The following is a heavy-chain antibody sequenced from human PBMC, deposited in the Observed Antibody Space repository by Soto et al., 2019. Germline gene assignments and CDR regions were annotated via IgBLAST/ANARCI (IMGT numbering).Heavy chain of an antibody. J-gene: IGHJ4*01. CDR2: IYYSGST. Sequence: PSETLSLTCTVSGGSISSYYWSWIRQPPGKGLEWIGYIYYSGSTYSNPSLKSRVTISVDTSNNQLSLKLRSATAADTAVYYCAEDGGFGRGWCFAYWVHGTLVPVSS. V-gene: IGHV4-59*04. CDR3: AEDGGFGRGWCFAY. D-gene: IGHD6-19*01. CDR1: GGSISSYY.